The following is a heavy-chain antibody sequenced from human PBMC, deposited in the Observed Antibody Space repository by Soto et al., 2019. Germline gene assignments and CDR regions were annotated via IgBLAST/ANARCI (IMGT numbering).Heavy chain of an antibody. V-gene: IGHV4-31*03. D-gene: IGHD5-18*01. Sequence: QVQLQESGPGLVKPSQTLSLSCTVSGGSISSGDYYWSWIRQHPGKGLEWIGYIYYSGSTYYNPSLKSRVTISIDTSKNHFSLILSSVTAADTAVYYCARGSGSTYGEVDYWGQGTLVTVSS. CDR3: ARGSGSTYGEVDY. CDR2: IYYSGST. CDR1: GGSISSGDYY. J-gene: IGHJ4*02.